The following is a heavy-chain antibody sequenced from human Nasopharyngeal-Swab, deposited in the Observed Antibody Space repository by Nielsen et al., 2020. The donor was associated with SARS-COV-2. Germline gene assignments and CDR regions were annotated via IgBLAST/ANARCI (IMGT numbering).Heavy chain of an antibody. CDR1: DYIFSTFD. J-gene: IGHJ4*02. CDR2: MSPTSGKT. V-gene: IGHV1-8*01. D-gene: IGHD5-18*01. Sequence: ASVKVSCKATDYIFSTFDINWVRQATGQGLEWMGWMSPTSGKTESAQKFQGRITMTRDTSTSTAYMELSSLTSEDTAIYYCATPGYRSGHYFFDNWGQGTLVTVSS. CDR3: ATPGYRSGHYFFDN.